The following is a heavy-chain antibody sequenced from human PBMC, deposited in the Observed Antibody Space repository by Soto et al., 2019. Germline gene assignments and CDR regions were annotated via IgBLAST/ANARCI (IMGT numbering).Heavy chain of an antibody. CDR1: GYTFTNYV. CDR2: ISPFNGHT. V-gene: IGHV1-18*01. Sequence: QVQLVQSGGEVKKPGASVKVSCKPSGYTFTNYVISWVRRAPGQGLEWMGWISPFNGHTKYAQKFQGRVTLTTDTSTSTAYMELRSLIYDDTAVYYCARDAGSESYIAYWGQGTLVTVSS. J-gene: IGHJ4*02. CDR3: ARDAGSESYIAY. D-gene: IGHD1-26*01.